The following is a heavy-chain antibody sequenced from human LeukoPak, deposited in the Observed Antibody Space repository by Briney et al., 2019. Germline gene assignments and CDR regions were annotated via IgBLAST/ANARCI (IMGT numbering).Heavy chain of an antibody. CDR2: ISASGGSI. CDR1: GFPFSHYA. CDR3: AKGDGTSSGAFDI. Sequence: GGSLRLSCAASGFPFSHYAINWVRQAPGKGLEWVSTISASGGSIYYADSVKGRFTISRDNSKNTLSLQMNNLRGEDTATYYCAKGDGTSSGAFDIWGQGTMVTVPS. D-gene: IGHD6-6*01. V-gene: IGHV3-23*01. J-gene: IGHJ3*02.